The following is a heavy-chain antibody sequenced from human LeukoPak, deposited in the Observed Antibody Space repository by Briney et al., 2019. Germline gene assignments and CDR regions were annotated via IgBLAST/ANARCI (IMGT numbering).Heavy chain of an antibody. CDR2: IYYSGST. V-gene: IGHV4-59*12. D-gene: IGHD1-26*01. J-gene: IGHJ5*02. Sequence: PSETLSLTCTVSGGSISSYYWSWIRQPPGKGLEWIGYIYYSGSTNYNPSLKSRVTISVDTSKNQFSLKLSSVTAADTAVYYCARSPSGSSSRWFDPWGQGTLVTVSS. CDR1: GGSISSYY. CDR3: ARSPSGSSSRWFDP.